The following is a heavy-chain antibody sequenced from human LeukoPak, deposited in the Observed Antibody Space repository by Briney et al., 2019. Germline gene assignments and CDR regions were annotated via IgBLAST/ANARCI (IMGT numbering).Heavy chain of an antibody. CDR1: GGSISSSSYY. V-gene: IGHV4-39*01. CDR2: IYYSGST. Sequence: PSETLSLTCTVSGGSISSSSYYWGWIRQPPGKGLEWIGSIYYSGSTYYNPSLKSRVTISVDTSKNQFSLKPSSVTAADTAVYYCARRGAGYVLSWGQGTLVTVSS. D-gene: IGHD5-12*01. CDR3: ARRGAGYVLS. J-gene: IGHJ5*02.